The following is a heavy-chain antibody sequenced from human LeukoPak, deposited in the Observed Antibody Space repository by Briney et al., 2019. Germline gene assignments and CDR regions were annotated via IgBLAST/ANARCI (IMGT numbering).Heavy chain of an antibody. D-gene: IGHD5-18*01. Sequence: SETLSLTCTVSNDSISPYYWSWIRQPPGKGLEWIGYIYYSGSTNYNPSLKSRVTISVDTSKSQFSLKLSSVTAADTAVYYCARDSRGYSYGYEADYFDYWGQGTLVTVSS. CDR2: IYYSGST. V-gene: IGHV4-59*01. J-gene: IGHJ4*02. CDR3: ARDSRGYSYGYEADYFDY. CDR1: NDSISPYY.